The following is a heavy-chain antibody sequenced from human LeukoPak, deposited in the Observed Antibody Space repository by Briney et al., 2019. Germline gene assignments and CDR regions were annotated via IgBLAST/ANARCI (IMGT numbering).Heavy chain of an antibody. CDR2: ISSSASYM. CDR1: GFTLRTYS. J-gene: IGHJ4*02. D-gene: IGHD6-13*01. V-gene: IGHV3-21*01. CDR3: ARVWQQLVTKSFDY. Sequence: GGSLRLSCEASGFTLRTYSMNWVRQAAGKGLEWVSSISSSASYMYYADSVKGRFTISRDNAKNSLYLQMNSLRAEDTAVYYCARVWQQLVTKSFDYWGQGTLVTVSS.